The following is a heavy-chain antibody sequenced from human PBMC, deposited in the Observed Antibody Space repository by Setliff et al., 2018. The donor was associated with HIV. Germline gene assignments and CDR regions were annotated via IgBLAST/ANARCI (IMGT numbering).Heavy chain of an antibody. D-gene: IGHD3-10*01. J-gene: IGHJ5*02. Sequence: SVKVSCKASGGTFSSYAITWVRQAPGQGLEWMGGISPIIGNANYAQKFQGRITITADKSTSTAYMELSSLRSEDTAVYYCARDLGSGRRWFDPWGQGTMGTVSS. CDR2: ISPIIGNA. CDR1: GGTFSSYA. CDR3: ARDLGSGRRWFDP. V-gene: IGHV1-69*10.